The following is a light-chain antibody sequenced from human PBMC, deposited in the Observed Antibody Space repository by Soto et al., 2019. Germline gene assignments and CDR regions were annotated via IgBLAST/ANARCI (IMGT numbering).Light chain of an antibody. J-gene: IGKJ1*01. CDR3: QQYNNWPRT. CDR2: AAS. V-gene: IGKV3-15*01. Sequence: EIVMTQSPATLYVSPGERATRSCRASQSVSSTLAWYQQKPGQAARLLIYAASTRATGITARFSGSGSGTEFTLTISSLQSEDFAVYYCQQYNNWPRTVGPGTKVDIK. CDR1: QSVSST.